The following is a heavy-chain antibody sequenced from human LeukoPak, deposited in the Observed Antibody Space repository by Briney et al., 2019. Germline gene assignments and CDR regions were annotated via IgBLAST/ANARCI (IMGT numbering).Heavy chain of an antibody. Sequence: PGGSLRLSCAASGFTFSSYAINWVRQAPGKGLEWVAVISYDGTNKNYADSVKGRFTISSDSSKNTVYLEMNSLRGEDTAVYYCARDPEHYGSGSYLDYWGQGSLVTVSS. CDR2: ISYDGTNK. V-gene: IGHV3-30-3*01. D-gene: IGHD3-10*01. J-gene: IGHJ4*02. CDR1: GFTFSSYA. CDR3: ARDPEHYGSGSYLDY.